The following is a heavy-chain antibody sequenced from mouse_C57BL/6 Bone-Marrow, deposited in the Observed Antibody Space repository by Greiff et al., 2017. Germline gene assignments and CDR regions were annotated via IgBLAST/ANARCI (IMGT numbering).Heavy chain of an antibody. CDR2: ISDGGSYT. CDR1: GFTFSSYA. J-gene: IGHJ1*03. CDR3: AREGDYYGEGYFDV. V-gene: IGHV5-4*01. D-gene: IGHD1-1*01. Sequence: EVKLMESGGGLVKPGGSLKLSCAASGFTFSSYAMSWVRQTPEKRLEWVATISDGGSYTYYPDNVKGRFTISRDNAKNNLYLQISHLKSEDTAMYYCAREGDYYGEGYFDVWGTGTTVTVSS.